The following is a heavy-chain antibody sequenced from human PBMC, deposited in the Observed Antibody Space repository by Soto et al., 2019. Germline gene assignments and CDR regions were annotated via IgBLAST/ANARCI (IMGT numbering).Heavy chain of an antibody. Sequence: QVQLVQSGPEVKKPGASVRVSCKASGYTFTMYGISWVRQTPGQGLEWMGWISGSFGSTEYAEKFRDRVTMTTDTSTNTAYMELRSLRSDDTAVYYCGRLPNCSNGKWYGYYFDYWGQGTLVTVSS. D-gene: IGHD2-2*01. CDR2: ISGSFGST. J-gene: IGHJ4*02. CDR3: GRLPNCSNGKWYGYYFDY. CDR1: GYTFTMYG. V-gene: IGHV1-18*01.